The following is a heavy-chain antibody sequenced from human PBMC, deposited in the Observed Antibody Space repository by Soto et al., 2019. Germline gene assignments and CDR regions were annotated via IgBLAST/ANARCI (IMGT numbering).Heavy chain of an antibody. J-gene: IGHJ4*02. CDR3: ARDSHSGYDIFDY. CDR1: GFTFSSYS. CDR2: ISSSSSYI. Sequence: GGSLRLSCEASGFTFSSYSTNWVRQAPGKGLEWVSSISSSSSYIYYADSVKGRFTISRDNAKNSLYLQMNSLRAEDTAVYYCARDSHSGYDIFDYWGQGTLVTVSS. V-gene: IGHV3-21*01. D-gene: IGHD5-12*01.